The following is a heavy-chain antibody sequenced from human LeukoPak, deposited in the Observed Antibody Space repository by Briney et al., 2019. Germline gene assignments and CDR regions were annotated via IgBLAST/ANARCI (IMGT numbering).Heavy chain of an antibody. CDR2: IRHDGTNK. V-gene: IGHV3-30*02. CDR1: GFTFSSYG. Sequence: GGSLRLSCAASGFTFSSYGMHWVRQAPGKGLEWVAFIRHDGTNKYYVDSVKGRFTISRDNAKNSVFLQMNSLRVEDTALYYCATFRANGYDFQHWGQGTLVTVSS. J-gene: IGHJ1*01. D-gene: IGHD3-16*01. CDR3: ATFRANGYDFQH.